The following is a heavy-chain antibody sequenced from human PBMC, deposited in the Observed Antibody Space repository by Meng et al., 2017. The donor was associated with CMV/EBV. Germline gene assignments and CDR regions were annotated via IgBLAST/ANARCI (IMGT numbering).Heavy chain of an antibody. CDR2: ISSSGSTI. D-gene: IGHD3-22*01. CDR1: GFTFSDYY. Sequence: GESLKISCAASGFTFSDYYMSWIRQAPGKGLEWVSYISSSGSTIYYADSVKGRFTISRDNAKNSLYLQMNSLRAKDTAVYYCARTGNYYDSSGYYRPFDPWGQGTLVTVSS. J-gene: IGHJ5*02. CDR3: ARTGNYYDSSGYYRPFDP. V-gene: IGHV3-11*01.